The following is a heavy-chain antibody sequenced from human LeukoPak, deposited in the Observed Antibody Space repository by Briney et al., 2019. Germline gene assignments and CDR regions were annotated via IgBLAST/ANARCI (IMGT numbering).Heavy chain of an antibody. V-gene: IGHV4-59*01. Sequence: SETLSLTCAVYGGSFSGYYWSWIRQPPGKGLEWIGYIYYSGSTNYNPSLKSRVTISVDTSKNQFSLKLSSVTAADTAVYYCARGDYNSGWSTFDYWGQGTLVTVSS. CDR1: GGSFSGYY. CDR2: IYYSGST. CDR3: ARGDYNSGWSTFDY. D-gene: IGHD6-19*01. J-gene: IGHJ4*02.